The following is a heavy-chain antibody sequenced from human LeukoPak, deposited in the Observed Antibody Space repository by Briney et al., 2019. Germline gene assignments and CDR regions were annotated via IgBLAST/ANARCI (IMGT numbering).Heavy chain of an antibody. D-gene: IGHD3-16*02. CDR2: IYYSGST. Sequence: PQTLSLTCTVSGGSISSGDYYWSWIRQPPGNGLEWIGYIYYSGSTYYNPSLKSRVTISVDTSKNQFSLKLGSVTAADTAVYYCARDLGGLGELSAPTWGQGTLVTVSS. CDR3: ARDLGGLGELSAPT. CDR1: GGSISSGDYY. V-gene: IGHV4-30-4*01. J-gene: IGHJ5*02.